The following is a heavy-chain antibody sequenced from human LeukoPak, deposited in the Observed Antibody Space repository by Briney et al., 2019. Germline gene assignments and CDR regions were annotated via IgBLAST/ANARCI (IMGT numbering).Heavy chain of an antibody. V-gene: IGHV1-69*05. J-gene: IGHJ4*02. CDR2: IIPIFGTA. D-gene: IGHD5-12*01. Sequence: ASVKVSCKASGGTFSSYAISWVRQAPGQGLEWMGGIIPIFGTANYAQKLQGRVTMTTDTSTSTAYMELRSLRSDDTAVYYCARGERKKVATILFDYWGQGTLVTVSS. CDR3: ARGERKKVATILFDY. CDR1: GGTFSSYA.